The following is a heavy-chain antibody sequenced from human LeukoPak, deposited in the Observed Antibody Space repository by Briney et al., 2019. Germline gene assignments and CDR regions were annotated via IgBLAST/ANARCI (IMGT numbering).Heavy chain of an antibody. CDR1: GFSLSTSGVC. CDR2: IDWDDDK. Sequence: SGPTLVNPTQTLTLTCTFSGFSLSTSGVCVSWIRHPPGKALEWLALIDWDDDKYYSTSLKTRLTISKDTSKNQMVLTLTNMNPVDTATYYCALTTYFYDSSGRIDYWGQGTLVTVSS. J-gene: IGHJ4*02. V-gene: IGHV2-70*01. D-gene: IGHD3-22*01. CDR3: ALTTYFYDSSGRIDY.